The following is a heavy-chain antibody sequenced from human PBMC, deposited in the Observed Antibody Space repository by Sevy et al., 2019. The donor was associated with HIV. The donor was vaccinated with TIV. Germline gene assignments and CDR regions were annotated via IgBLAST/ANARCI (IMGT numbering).Heavy chain of an antibody. V-gene: IGHV3-23*01. D-gene: IGHD2-8*01. CDR2: LSFGCGEI. Sequence: GGSLRLSCAASGFTFSKYSMSWVRQPPGKGLEWVSTLSFGCGEINYADSVKGRLTISRDNSKSSLYLQMNNLRPEDTALYYCAREGCTKPHDYWGQGTLVTVSS. CDR1: GFTFSKYS. J-gene: IGHJ4*02. CDR3: AREGCTKPHDY.